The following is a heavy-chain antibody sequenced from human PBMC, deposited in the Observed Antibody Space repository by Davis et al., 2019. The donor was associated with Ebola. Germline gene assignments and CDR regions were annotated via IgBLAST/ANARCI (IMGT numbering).Heavy chain of an antibody. V-gene: IGHV3-30*04. CDR2: ISLDGSNK. Sequence: GGSLRLSCAASGFTFRNYAMHWVRQAPGKGLEWVAVISLDGSNKYSADSVRGRFTISRDNSENTLYLQMNSLRPEDTAVYYCARGSCTSCWEPKMHDAFDIWGQGTMVSVSS. J-gene: IGHJ3*02. CDR1: GFTFRNYA. D-gene: IGHD2-2*01. CDR3: ARGSCTSCWEPKMHDAFDI.